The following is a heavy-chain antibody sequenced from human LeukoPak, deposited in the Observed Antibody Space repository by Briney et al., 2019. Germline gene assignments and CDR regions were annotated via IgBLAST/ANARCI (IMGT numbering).Heavy chain of an antibody. D-gene: IGHD1-26*01. CDR2: ISISGGST. J-gene: IGHJ4*02. CDR3: EKDSSNRMGARFDY. CDR1: GFTFRSSA. V-gene: IGHV3-23*01. Sequence: GGSLRLSCAACGFTFRSSAMIRVRQAPGRGLEWVSGISISGGSTYYADSVKGRFTISRDNYKHTLFLEMNSLRSEDRAVYYCEKDSSNRMGARFDYWGQGTLVTVSS.